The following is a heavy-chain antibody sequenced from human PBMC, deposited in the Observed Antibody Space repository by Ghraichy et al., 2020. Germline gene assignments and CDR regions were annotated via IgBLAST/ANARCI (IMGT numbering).Heavy chain of an antibody. CDR3: ARGLGSHIVVVIAPRYFDY. J-gene: IGHJ4*02. V-gene: IGHV4-34*01. CDR2: INHSGST. CDR1: GGSFSGYY. Sequence: SETLSLTCAVYGGSFSGYYWSWIRQPPGKGLEWIGEINHSGSTNYNPSLKSRVTISVDTSKNQFSLKLSSVTAADTAVYYCARGLGSHIVVVIAPRYFDYWGQGTLVTVSS. D-gene: IGHD2-21*01.